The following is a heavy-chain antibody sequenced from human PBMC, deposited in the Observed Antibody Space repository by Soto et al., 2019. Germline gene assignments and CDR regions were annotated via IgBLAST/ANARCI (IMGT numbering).Heavy chain of an antibody. J-gene: IGHJ4*02. V-gene: IGHV3-23*01. D-gene: IGHD1-20*01. CDR3: ATQDFRGITGTT. Sequence: EVQPLESGGGVVQPGGPLRLSCAASGFTFRRYAMGWVRQAPGKGLEWVSAINFFGDRAQYIESVKGRFTISRDNSKNTLYLQMDSLRVEDTGVYHCATQDFRGITGTTWGQGTQVTVSS. CDR1: GFTFRRYA. CDR2: INFFGDRA.